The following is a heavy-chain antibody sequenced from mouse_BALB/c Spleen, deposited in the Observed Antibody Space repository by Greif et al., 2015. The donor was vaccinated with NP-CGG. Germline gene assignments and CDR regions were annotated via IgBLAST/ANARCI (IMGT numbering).Heavy chain of an antibody. CDR1: GFTFSSYT. CDR2: ISSGGSYT. V-gene: IGHV5-6-4*01. Sequence: EVQLVESGAGLVKPGGSLKLSCAASGFTFSSYTMSWVRQTPEKRLEWVATISSGGSYTYYPDSVKGRFTISRDNAKNTLYLQMSSLKSEDTAMYYCTRGGGSYAMDYWGQGTSVTVSS. CDR3: TRGGGSYAMDY. J-gene: IGHJ4*01.